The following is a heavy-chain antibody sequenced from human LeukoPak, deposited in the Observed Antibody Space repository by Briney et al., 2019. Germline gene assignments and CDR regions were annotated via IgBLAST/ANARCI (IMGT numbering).Heavy chain of an antibody. Sequence: GGSLRLSCAASGFTFSSYGMHWVRQAPGKGLEWVAFIRYDGSNKYYADSVKGRFTISRDNAKNSLYLQMNSLRAEDTAVYYCASATPATAPTLRFFDYWGQGTLVTVSS. CDR2: IRYDGSNK. V-gene: IGHV3-30*02. J-gene: IGHJ4*02. CDR3: ASATPATAPTLRFFDY. D-gene: IGHD4-17*01. CDR1: GFTFSSYG.